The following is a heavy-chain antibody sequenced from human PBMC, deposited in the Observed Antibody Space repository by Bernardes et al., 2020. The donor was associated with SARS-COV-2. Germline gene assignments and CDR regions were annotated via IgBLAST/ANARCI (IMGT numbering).Heavy chain of an antibody. CDR2: INPSGGST. Sequence: ASVKVSCKASGYTFTSYYMHWVRQAPGQGLEWMGIINPSGGSTSYAQKFQGRVTMTRDTSTSTVYMELSSLRSEDTAVYYCARVAGGATVNNAFDIWGQGTMVTVSS. CDR3: ARVAGGATVNNAFDI. J-gene: IGHJ3*02. CDR1: GYTFTSYY. D-gene: IGHD1-26*01. V-gene: IGHV1-46*03.